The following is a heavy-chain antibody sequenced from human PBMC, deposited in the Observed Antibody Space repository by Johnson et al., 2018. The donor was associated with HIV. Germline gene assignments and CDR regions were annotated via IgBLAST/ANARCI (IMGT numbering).Heavy chain of an antibody. CDR3: TTAASSSWYGEDAFDI. J-gene: IGHJ3*02. CDR2: IKSKTDGGTT. Sequence: VQLVESGGGLVQPGGSLKLSCAASGFTFSGSAMHWVRQASGKGLEWVGRIKSKTDGGTTDYAAPVKGRFTISRDDSKNTLYLQMNSLKTEDTAVYYCTTAASSSWYGEDAFDIWGQGTMVTVSS. CDR1: GFTFSGSA. V-gene: IGHV3-15*01. D-gene: IGHD6-13*01.